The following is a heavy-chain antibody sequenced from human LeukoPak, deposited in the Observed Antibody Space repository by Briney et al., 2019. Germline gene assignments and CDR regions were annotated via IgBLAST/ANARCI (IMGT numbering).Heavy chain of an antibody. Sequence: SETLSLTCSVSIGSISSSKWWSWVRQSPVKGLEWIGEIYLYGTTNYNPSFTSRVTMSVDTSKNQFSLKLSSVTAADTAVYYCARGRRDYDSSGYYGPIFDYWGQGTLVTVSS. CDR1: IGSISSSKW. D-gene: IGHD3-22*01. J-gene: IGHJ4*02. CDR2: IYLYGTT. CDR3: ARGRRDYDSSGYYGPIFDY. V-gene: IGHV4-4*02.